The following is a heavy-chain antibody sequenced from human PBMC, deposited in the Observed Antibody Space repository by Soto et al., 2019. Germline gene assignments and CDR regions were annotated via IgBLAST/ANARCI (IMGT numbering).Heavy chain of an antibody. Sequence: SETLSLTCTVSGGSISSYYWSWIRQPPGKGLEWIGYIYYSGSTNYNPSLKSRVTISVDTSKNQFSLKLSSVTAADTAVYYCERVTVTTVSDYWGQGTLVTVSS. V-gene: IGHV4-59*01. CDR1: GGSISSYY. CDR2: IYYSGST. J-gene: IGHJ4*02. CDR3: ERVTVTTVSDY. D-gene: IGHD4-17*01.